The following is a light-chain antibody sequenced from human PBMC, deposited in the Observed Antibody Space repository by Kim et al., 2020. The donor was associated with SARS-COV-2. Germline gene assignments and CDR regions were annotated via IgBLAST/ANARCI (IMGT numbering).Light chain of an antibody. V-gene: IGLV3-19*01. J-gene: IGLJ2*01. CDR3: NSRDSSTNHLV. CDR2: GKN. CDR1: SLRNYY. Sequence: ALGQTVRITCQGDSLRNYYASWYQQKPGKAPVVVIYGKNNRLSGIPDRFSGSTSGNTASLTITGAQAEDEAVYYCNSRDSSTNHLVFGGGTKLTVL.